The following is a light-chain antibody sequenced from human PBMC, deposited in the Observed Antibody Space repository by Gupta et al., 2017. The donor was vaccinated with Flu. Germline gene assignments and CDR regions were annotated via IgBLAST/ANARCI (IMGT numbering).Light chain of an antibody. V-gene: IGKV4-1*01. Sequence: DILMTQSPDSLAVSLGERATINCKSRQSVLYSSNSKNYLDWYQQKPGQPPKLLVYWASTRETGVPDRFSGSGSGTDFALTISNLQAEDVAVYFCQQYYSSPQTFGQGTKVEIK. CDR3: QQYYSSPQT. J-gene: IGKJ1*01. CDR2: WAS. CDR1: QSVLYSSNSKNY.